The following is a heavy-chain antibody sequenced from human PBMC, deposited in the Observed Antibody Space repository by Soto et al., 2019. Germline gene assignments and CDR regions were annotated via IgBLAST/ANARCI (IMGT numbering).Heavy chain of an antibody. D-gene: IGHD4-4*01. CDR1: GYTFTSYW. V-gene: IGHV5-51*01. J-gene: IGHJ4*02. CDR3: ARQVTVTLFDY. CDR2: IYPGDSNI. Sequence: GESLKISCKGSGYTFTSYWIGWVRQMPGKGLEWMGIIYPGDSNIKYSPSFQGQVTISADKSISTAYLHWSSLKASDTAMYYCARQVTVTLFDYWGQGTLVTVSS.